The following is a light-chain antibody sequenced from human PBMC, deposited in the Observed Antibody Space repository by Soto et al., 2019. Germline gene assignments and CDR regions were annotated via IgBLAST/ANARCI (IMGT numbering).Light chain of an antibody. CDR2: EVT. Sequence: QSALTQPASVSGSPGQSIAISCTGSSSDVGIYNYVSWYQQHPGKVPKLIIYEVTNRPSGVSNRFSGSKSGNTASLTISGLQAEDADDYYCSSYTTSSTRVLGTGTKVTVL. V-gene: IGLV2-14*01. J-gene: IGLJ1*01. CDR1: SSDVGIYNY. CDR3: SSYTTSSTRV.